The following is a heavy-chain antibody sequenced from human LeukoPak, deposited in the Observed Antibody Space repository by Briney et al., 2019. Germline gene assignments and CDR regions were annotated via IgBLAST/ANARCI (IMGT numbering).Heavy chain of an antibody. V-gene: IGHV3-7*01. CDR1: GFTFSNYW. J-gene: IGHJ4*02. CDR3: ARAPPSYDILTGYPYYFDY. Sequence: PGGSLRLSCAASGFTFSNYWMSLVRQAPGKGLEWVANIKEDGSEKYYVDSVKGRFTISRDNAKNSLYLQMNSLRAEDTAVYYCARAPPSYDILTGYPYYFDYWGQGTLVTVSS. CDR2: IKEDGSEK. D-gene: IGHD3-9*01.